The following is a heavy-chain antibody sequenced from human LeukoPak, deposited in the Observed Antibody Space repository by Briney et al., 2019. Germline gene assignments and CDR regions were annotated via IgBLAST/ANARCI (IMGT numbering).Heavy chain of an antibody. J-gene: IGHJ4*02. CDR1: GFTFSNAW. CDR2: ISSSSSYI. V-gene: IGHV3-21*01. CDR3: ARDRGSYYDGDY. Sequence: GGSLRLSCAASGFTFSNAWMSWVRQAPGKGLEWVSSISSSSSYIYYADSVKGRFTISRDNAKNSLYLQMNSLRAEDTAVYYCARDRGSYYDGDYWGQGTLVTVSS. D-gene: IGHD1-26*01.